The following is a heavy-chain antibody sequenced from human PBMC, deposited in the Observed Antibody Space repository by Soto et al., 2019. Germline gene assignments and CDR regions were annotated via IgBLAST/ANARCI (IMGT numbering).Heavy chain of an antibody. J-gene: IGHJ5*01. D-gene: IGHD6-13*01. CDR1: GGSFSGYY. CDR3: ARGRDSSSWYVDNCFDS. CDR2: INHSGST. V-gene: IGHV4-34*01. Sequence: SETLSLTCAVYGGSFSGYYWSWIRQPPGKGLEWIGEINHSGSTNYNPSLKSRVTISVDTSKNQFSLKLSSVTAADTAVYYCARGRDSSSWYVDNCFDSWGQGTLVTVSS.